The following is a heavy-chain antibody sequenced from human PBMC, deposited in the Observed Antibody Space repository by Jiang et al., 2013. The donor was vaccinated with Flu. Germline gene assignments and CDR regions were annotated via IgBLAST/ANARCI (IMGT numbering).Heavy chain of an antibody. CDR3: ARSLGQGRLNWFDP. CDR2: TYYRSKWYI. CDR1: GDTISSDTAA. Sequence: QTLSLTCVISGDTISSDTAAWNWIRQSPSRGLEWLGRTYYRSKWYIDYGVFVKSRIIINADTSKNQVSLHVTSVTPEDTAVYYCARSLGQGRLNWFDPWGQGTLGHRLL. V-gene: IGHV6-1*01. J-gene: IGHJ5*02.